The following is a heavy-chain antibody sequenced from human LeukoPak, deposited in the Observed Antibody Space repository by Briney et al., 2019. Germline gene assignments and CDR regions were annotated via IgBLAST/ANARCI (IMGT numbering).Heavy chain of an antibody. CDR2: LSGSGGGT. Sequence: PGGSLRLSCAASGFTFSTYAMSWVRQAPGKGLEWVSALSGSGGGTYHADSVKGRFTMSRDNSKNTLYLQMNSLRAEDTAVYYCARDRAMVRGLPYYFDYWGQGTLVTVSS. J-gene: IGHJ4*02. CDR3: ARDRAMVRGLPYYFDY. CDR1: GFTFSTYA. V-gene: IGHV3-23*01. D-gene: IGHD3-10*01.